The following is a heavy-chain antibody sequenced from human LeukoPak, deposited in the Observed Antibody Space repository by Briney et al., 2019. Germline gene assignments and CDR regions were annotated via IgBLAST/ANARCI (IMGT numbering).Heavy chain of an antibody. CDR1: GGSISSSSYY. CDR2: IYYSGST. Sequence: SETLSLTCTVSGGSISSSSYYWGWIRQPPGKGLEWIGSIYYSGSTYYNPSLKSRVTISVDTSKNQFSLKLSSVTAADTAVYYCARVPSNSSGWYRRGDYFDYWGQGTLVTVSS. V-gene: IGHV4-39*07. J-gene: IGHJ4*02. CDR3: ARVPSNSSGWYRRGDYFDY. D-gene: IGHD6-19*01.